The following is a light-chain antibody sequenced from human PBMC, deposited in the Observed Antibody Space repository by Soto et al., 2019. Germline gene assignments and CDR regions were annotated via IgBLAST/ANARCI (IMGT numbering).Light chain of an antibody. Sequence: QSALTQPASVSGSPGQSITISCTGTSSDVGAYNYVSWYQQHPGKAPKLLLYEVSNRSSGVSNRFSGSKSGNTASLTISGLQAEDEADYYCSSYTSSSTPLFGGGTKLTVL. CDR1: SSDVGAYNY. CDR2: EVS. J-gene: IGLJ2*01. V-gene: IGLV2-14*01. CDR3: SSYTSSSTPL.